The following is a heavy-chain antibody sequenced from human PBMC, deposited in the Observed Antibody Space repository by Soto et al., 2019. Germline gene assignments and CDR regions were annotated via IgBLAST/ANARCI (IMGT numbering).Heavy chain of an antibody. J-gene: IGHJ6*02. D-gene: IGHD2-2*01. Sequence: PGVSLRLSCAASGFTFSSYGMHWVRQAPGKGLEWVAVISYDGSNKYYADSVKGRFTISRDNSKNTLYLQMNSLRAEDTAVYYCAKELYCSSTSCSYYYYGMDVWGQGTTVTVSS. CDR1: GFTFSSYG. V-gene: IGHV3-30*18. CDR2: ISYDGSNK. CDR3: AKELYCSSTSCSYYYYGMDV.